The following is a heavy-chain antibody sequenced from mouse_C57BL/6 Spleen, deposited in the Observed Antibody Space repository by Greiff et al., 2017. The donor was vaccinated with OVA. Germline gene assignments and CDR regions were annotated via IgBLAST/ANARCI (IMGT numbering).Heavy chain of an antibody. V-gene: IGHV1-81*01. CDR2: IYPRSGNT. J-gene: IGHJ3*01. CDR3: ARYGAAQAPFAY. D-gene: IGHD3-2*02. CDR1: GYTFTSYG. Sequence: VMLVESGAELARPGASVKLSCKASGYTFTSYGISWVKQRTGQGLEWIGEIYPRSGNTYYNEKFKGKATLTADKSSSTAYMELRSLTSEDSAVYFCARYGAAQAPFAYWGQGTLVTVSA.